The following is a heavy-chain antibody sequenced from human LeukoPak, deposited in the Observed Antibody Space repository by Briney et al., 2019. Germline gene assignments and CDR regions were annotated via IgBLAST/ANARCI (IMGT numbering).Heavy chain of an antibody. J-gene: IGHJ5*02. CDR2: ISDYNGNT. CDR3: ARDLYRDSLPVSWFDP. V-gene: IGHV1-18*01. D-gene: IGHD4-11*01. Sequence: PGASVKVSCKASGYTFTSYGISWVRQAPGQGLEWMGWISDYNGNTNYAQKLQGRVTMTTDTSTSTAYMDLRSLRSDDTAVYYCARDLYRDSLPVSWFDPWGQGTLVTVSS. CDR1: GYTFTSYG.